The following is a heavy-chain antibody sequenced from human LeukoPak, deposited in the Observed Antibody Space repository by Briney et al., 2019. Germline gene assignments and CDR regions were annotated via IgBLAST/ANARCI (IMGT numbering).Heavy chain of an antibody. V-gene: IGHV3-9*03. Sequence: PGGSLRLSCAASGFTFDDYAMHWVRQAPGKGLEWVSSISWNSGSIFYADSVKGRFTVSRDNAKNTLYLQMNSLRAEDMALYYCAKDIGDGNPVNAFDIWGQGTMVTASS. CDR1: GFTFDDYA. D-gene: IGHD4-23*01. J-gene: IGHJ3*02. CDR2: ISWNSGSI. CDR3: AKDIGDGNPVNAFDI.